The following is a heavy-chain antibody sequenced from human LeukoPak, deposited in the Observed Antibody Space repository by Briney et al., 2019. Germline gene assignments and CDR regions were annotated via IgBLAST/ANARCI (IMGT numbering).Heavy chain of an antibody. CDR1: GGSISSYY. Sequence: SETLSLTCTVSGGSISSYYWSWIRQPPGKGLEWIGSVYYSGSTYYNPSLKSRVTISVDTSKNQFSLKLSSVTAADTAVYFCASLRFLDWLYAFDIWGQGTMVTVSS. J-gene: IGHJ3*02. V-gene: IGHV4-59*12. CDR3: ASLRFLDWLYAFDI. CDR2: VYYSGST. D-gene: IGHD3-3*01.